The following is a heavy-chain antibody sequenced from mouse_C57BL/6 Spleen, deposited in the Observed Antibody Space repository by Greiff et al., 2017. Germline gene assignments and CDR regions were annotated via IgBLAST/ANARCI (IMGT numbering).Heavy chain of an antibody. V-gene: IGHV5-4*01. Sequence: EVQVVESGGGLVKPGGSLKLSCAASGFTFSSYAMPWVRQTPEKRLEWVATISAGGSYTYYPDNVKGRFTISRDNAKNNLYLQMSHLNSEDTAMYYSAREKSSYGYEPMDDWGKGTSVTVSS. J-gene: IGHJ4*01. CDR3: AREKSSYGYEPMDD. CDR2: ISAGGSYT. CDR1: GFTFSSYA. D-gene: IGHD2-2*01.